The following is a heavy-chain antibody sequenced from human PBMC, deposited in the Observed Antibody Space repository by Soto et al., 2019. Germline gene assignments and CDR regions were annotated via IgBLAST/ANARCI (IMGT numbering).Heavy chain of an antibody. CDR1: GGSISSSSYY. J-gene: IGHJ3*02. CDR3: ARHHRGMATKGAFDI. CDR2: IYYSGST. V-gene: IGHV4-39*01. Sequence: QLQLQESGPGLVKPSETLSLTCTVSGGSISSSSYYWGWIRQPPGKGLEWIGSIYYSGSTYYNPSLKSRVTISVDTSKNQFSLKLSSVTAADTAVYYCARHHRGMATKGAFDIWGQGTMVTVSS. D-gene: IGHD5-12*01.